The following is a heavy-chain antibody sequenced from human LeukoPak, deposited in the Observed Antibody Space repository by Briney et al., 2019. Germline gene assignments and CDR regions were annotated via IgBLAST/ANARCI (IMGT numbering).Heavy chain of an antibody. V-gene: IGHV1-2*02. CDR1: GHTFTGYY. J-gene: IGHJ3*02. CDR3: ARDGDSSGYEDAFDI. Sequence: ASVKVSCKASGHTFTGYYMHWVRQAPGQGLEWMGWINPNSGGTNYAQKFQGRVTMTRDTSISTAYMELSRLRSDDTAVYYCARDGDSSGYEDAFDIWGQGTMVTVSS. CDR2: INPNSGGT. D-gene: IGHD3-22*01.